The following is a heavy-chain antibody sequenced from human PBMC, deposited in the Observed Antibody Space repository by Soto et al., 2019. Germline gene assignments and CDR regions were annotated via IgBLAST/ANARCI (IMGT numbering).Heavy chain of an antibody. J-gene: IGHJ6*02. D-gene: IGHD4-4*01. CDR1: GDSLRGQS. CDR3: ARGGNSYYYAMDV. V-gene: IGHV4-30-2*05. Sequence: PSETLSLTCAVVGDSLRGQSWNWIRQSPGKGLEWIGELDQSGSTYYNPSLKSRVTISVDTSKNQFSLKLSSVTAADTAVYYCARGGNSYYYAMDVWGQGTTVTVSS. CDR2: LDQSGST.